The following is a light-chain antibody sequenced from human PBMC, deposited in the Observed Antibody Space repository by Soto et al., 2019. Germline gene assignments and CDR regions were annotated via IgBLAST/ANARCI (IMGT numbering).Light chain of an antibody. Sequence: QSALTQPASVSGSPGQSITISCTGTSSDVGGYNYVSWYQQLPGKAPKLMIYDVSNRPSGVSNRFSGSKSGNTASLTISGLQAEDEADYYCSSYTSSSTLEVFGGGTQLTVL. CDR2: DVS. J-gene: IGLJ2*01. V-gene: IGLV2-14*01. CDR3: SSYTSSSTLEV. CDR1: SSDVGGYNY.